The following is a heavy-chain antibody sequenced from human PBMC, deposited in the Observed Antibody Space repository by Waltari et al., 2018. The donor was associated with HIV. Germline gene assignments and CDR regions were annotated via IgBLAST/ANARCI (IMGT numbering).Heavy chain of an antibody. V-gene: IGHV2-5*02. CDR2: IYWDDEK. CDR1: GFSLITGGVG. D-gene: IGHD6-13*01. Sequence: QITLKESGPTLVKPTQTLTLTCTFSGFSLITGGVGVGWIRQPPGKPLGWLAIIYWDDEKRYSPSLKSRLTITKDTSKNQVVLTMTNIDPVDTATYYCTHRSRAAAGTEGYFFDYWGQGALVTVSS. J-gene: IGHJ4*02. CDR3: THRSRAAAGTEGYFFDY.